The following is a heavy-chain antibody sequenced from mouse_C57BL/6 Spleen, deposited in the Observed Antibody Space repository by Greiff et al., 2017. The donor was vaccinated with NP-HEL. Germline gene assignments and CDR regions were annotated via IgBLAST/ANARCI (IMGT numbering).Heavy chain of an antibody. V-gene: IGHV1-64*01. D-gene: IGHD1-1*01. J-gene: IGHJ4*01. CDR3: ARDDYYGSSYLYYALDY. CDR1: GYTFTSYW. Sequence: QVQLQQPGAELVKPGASVKLSCKASGYTFTSYWMHWVKQRPGQGLEWIGMIHPNSGSTNYNEKFKSKATLTVDKSSSTAYMQLSSLTSEDSAVYYCARDDYYGSSYLYYALDYWGQGTSVTVSS. CDR2: IHPNSGST.